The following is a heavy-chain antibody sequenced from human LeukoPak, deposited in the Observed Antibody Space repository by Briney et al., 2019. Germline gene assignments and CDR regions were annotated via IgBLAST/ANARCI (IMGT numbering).Heavy chain of an antibody. CDR3: ARGAYYFDY. J-gene: IGHJ4*02. V-gene: IGHV3-74*01. CDR2: INSDGSST. CDR1: GFTFSSYW. Sequence: GALRLSFAAAGFTFSSYWMKWGRQAPGKGLVGVSRINSDGSSTRSADSVKGRFTISRDNAKITLYLQMNSLRADDTAVYYCARGAYYFDYWGQGNLVTVSS.